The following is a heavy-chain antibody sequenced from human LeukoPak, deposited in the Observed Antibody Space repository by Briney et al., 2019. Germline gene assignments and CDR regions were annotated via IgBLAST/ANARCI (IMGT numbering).Heavy chain of an antibody. J-gene: IGHJ6*02. CDR2: IYYSGST. D-gene: IGHD1-7*01. CDR1: VGSVSSYY. Sequence: SETLSLTCTVSVGSVSSYYWSWIRQPPGKGLEWIGYIYYSGSTNYNPSLKSRVTISVDTSKNQFSLKLSSVTAADTAVYHCARDNWNYGSSMDVWGQGTTVTVSS. V-gene: IGHV4-59*02. CDR3: ARDNWNYGSSMDV.